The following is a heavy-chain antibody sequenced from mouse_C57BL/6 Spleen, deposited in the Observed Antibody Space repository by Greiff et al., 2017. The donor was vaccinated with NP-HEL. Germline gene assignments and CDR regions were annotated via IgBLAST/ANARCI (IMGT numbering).Heavy chain of an antibody. D-gene: IGHD4-1*01. Sequence: VQLQQPGAELVMPGASVKLSCKASGYTFTSYWMHWVKQRPGQGLEWIGEIDPSDSYTNYNQKFKGKSTLTVDKSSSTAYMQLSSLTSEDSAVYYCARRSQTGYYFDYWGQGTTLTVSS. CDR3: ARRSQTGYYFDY. V-gene: IGHV1-69*01. J-gene: IGHJ2*01. CDR2: IDPSDSYT. CDR1: GYTFTSYW.